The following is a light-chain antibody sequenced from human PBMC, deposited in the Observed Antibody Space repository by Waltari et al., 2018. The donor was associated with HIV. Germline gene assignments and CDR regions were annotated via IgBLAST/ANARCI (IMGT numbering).Light chain of an antibody. Sequence: QSALTQPASVSGSPGQSITIPCTGTSSDVGRYNLASWYQQHPGKAPKLMIYEVSKRPSGVSNRFSGSKSGNTASLTISGLQAEDEADYYCCSYAGSSTLVFGGGTKLTVL. CDR2: EVS. J-gene: IGLJ2*01. CDR3: CSYAGSSTLV. V-gene: IGLV2-23*02. CDR1: SSDVGRYNL.